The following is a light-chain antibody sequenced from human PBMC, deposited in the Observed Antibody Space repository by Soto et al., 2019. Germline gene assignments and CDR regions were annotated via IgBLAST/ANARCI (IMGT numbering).Light chain of an antibody. CDR2: KAS. CDR1: QSISSL. Sequence: DIQMTQSPSTLSASVGDRLTITCRASQSISSLLAWYQQKPWQAPNLLIHKASSLESGVPSRFSGSGSGTEFTLTISSLQPDDFASYYCQQYNTYPYTFGQGTKLEIK. J-gene: IGKJ2*01. V-gene: IGKV1-5*03. CDR3: QQYNTYPYT.